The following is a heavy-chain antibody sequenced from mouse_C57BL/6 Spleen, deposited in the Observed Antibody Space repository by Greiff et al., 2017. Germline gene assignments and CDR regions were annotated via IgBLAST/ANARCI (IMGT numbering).Heavy chain of an antibody. CDR3: ARRFYAMDY. J-gene: IGHJ4*01. CDR2: ISSGSSTI. Sequence: EVKLVESGGGLVKPGGSLKLSCAASGFTFSDYGMHWVRQAPEKGLEWVAYISSGSSTIYYADTVKGRFTISRDNAKNTLFLQRTSLRSEDTAMYYCARRFYAMDYWGQGTSVTVSS. V-gene: IGHV5-17*01. CDR1: GFTFSDYG.